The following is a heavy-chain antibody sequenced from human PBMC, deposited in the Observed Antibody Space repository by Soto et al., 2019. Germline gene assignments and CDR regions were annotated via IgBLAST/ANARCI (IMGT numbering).Heavy chain of an antibody. Sequence: ETLSLTCTVSGGSIISYYWSWILQPPGKGLEWIGYIYYSGSTNYNPSLKSRVTISVDTSKNQFSLKLSAVTAADTAVYYCAKVAPSISILWGFDHWGPGTLVTVSS. CDR1: GGSIISYY. J-gene: IGHJ4*02. V-gene: IGHV4-59*12. CDR2: IYYSGST. D-gene: IGHD2-21*01. CDR3: AKVAPSISILWGFDH.